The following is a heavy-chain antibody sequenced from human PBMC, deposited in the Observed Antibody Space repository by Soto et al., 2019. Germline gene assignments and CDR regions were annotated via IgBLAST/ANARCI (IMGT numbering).Heavy chain of an antibody. V-gene: IGHV3-7*03. CDR1: GFTFSGNW. D-gene: IGHD6-6*01. CDR2: IKQDGREK. J-gene: IGHJ4*02. Sequence: EVQLVESGGGLVQPGGSLRLSCAASGFTFSGNWMSWVGRAPGKGRGWVPNIKQDGREKYYVDSVKGRFTISRENAKNSLYLQMNSLRAEDTAVYYCARDRGIAARRGGTALDYWGQGTLVTVSS. CDR3: ARDRGIAARRGGTALDY.